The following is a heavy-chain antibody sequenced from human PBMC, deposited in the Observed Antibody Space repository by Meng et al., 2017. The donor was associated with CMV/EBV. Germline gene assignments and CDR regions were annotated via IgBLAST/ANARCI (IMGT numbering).Heavy chain of an antibody. CDR1: GGSVSSGSYY. Sequence: GSLRLSCTVSGGSVSSGSYYWSWIRQPPGKGLEWIGSIYYSGSTYYNPSLKSRVTISVDTSKNQFSLKLSSVTAADTAVYYCARYPPKELELQGFDPWGQGTLVTVSS. D-gene: IGHD1-7*01. CDR3: ARYPPKELELQGFDP. J-gene: IGHJ5*02. V-gene: IGHV4-39*07. CDR2: IYYSGST.